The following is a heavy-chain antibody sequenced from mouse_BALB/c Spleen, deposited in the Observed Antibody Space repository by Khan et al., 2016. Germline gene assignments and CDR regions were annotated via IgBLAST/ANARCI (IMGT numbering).Heavy chain of an antibody. Sequence: QVQLQQSGAELVRPGASVKLSCKASGYTFSDYEMHWVKQTPVHGLEWIGAIDPETGGTAYNQKFKGQATLTAGRSSSTAYMELRSLTSEDSAFYYCTRKGIFYGNYDFDSWGQGTTLTVSS. D-gene: IGHD2-1*01. V-gene: IGHV1-15*01. CDR3: TRKGIFYGNYDFDS. J-gene: IGHJ2*01. CDR2: IDPETGGT. CDR1: GYTFSDYE.